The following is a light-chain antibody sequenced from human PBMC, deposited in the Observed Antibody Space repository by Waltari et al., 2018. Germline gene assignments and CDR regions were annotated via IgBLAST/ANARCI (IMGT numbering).Light chain of an antibody. CDR2: GAS. V-gene: IGKV3-20*01. CDR1: QSVSRT. CDR3: QHYVSLPAT. Sequence: EIVLTQSPGSLSSSPGERVTLSCRASQSVSRTLAWYQPKPGQAPRLLSFGASHRATGIPDRFSGSGSETDVSLAISRLEPEDFAVYYCQHYVSLPATFGQGTKVQIK. J-gene: IGKJ1*01.